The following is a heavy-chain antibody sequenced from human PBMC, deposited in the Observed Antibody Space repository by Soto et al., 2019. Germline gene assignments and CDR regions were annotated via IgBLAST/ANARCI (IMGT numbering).Heavy chain of an antibody. CDR3: ARDVRGVVVVPAAIPLGGMDV. CDR1: GYTFTSYY. V-gene: IGHV1-46*01. CDR2: INPSGGST. D-gene: IGHD2-2*02. J-gene: IGHJ6*02. Sequence: GASVKVSCKASGYTFTSYYMHWVRQAPGQGLEWMGIINPSGGSTSYAQKFQGRVTMTRDTSTSTVYMELSSLRSEDTAVYYCARDVRGVVVVPAAIPLGGMDVWGQGTTVTVSS.